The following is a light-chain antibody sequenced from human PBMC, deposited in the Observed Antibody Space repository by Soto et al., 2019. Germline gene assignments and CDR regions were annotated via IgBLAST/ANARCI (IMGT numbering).Light chain of an antibody. Sequence: QSVLTQPPSVSGAPGQRVTISCTGSSSNIGAGYDVHWYQQRPGTAPKLLIFGNINRPSGVPDRFSGSKSGTSASLAITGLQAEDEADYYCCSYAGRSTWVFGGGTKLTVL. J-gene: IGLJ3*02. CDR2: GNI. CDR1: SSNIGAGYD. CDR3: CSYAGRSTWV. V-gene: IGLV1-40*01.